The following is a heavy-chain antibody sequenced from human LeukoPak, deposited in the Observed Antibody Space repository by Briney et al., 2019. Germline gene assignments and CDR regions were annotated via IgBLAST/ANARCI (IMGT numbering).Heavy chain of an antibody. Sequence: QPGGSLRLSCASSGFTFSSYEMNWVRQAPGKGLEWVSYTSSSGRTIYYADSVRGRFTISRDNAKNSVYLQMNRLRAEDTAVYYCARATRELASNFDYWGQGTLVTVSS. CDR2: TSSSGRTI. D-gene: IGHD1-26*01. J-gene: IGHJ4*02. CDR3: ARATRELASNFDY. V-gene: IGHV3-48*03. CDR1: GFTFSSYE.